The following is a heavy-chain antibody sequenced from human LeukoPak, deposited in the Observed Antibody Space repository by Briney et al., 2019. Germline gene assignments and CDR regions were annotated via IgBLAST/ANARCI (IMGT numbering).Heavy chain of an antibody. D-gene: IGHD4-17*01. J-gene: IGHJ4*02. Sequence: GGSLRLSCTVSGFTLTDHYMSWFRQSPGRGLEWISWITSSGNTRDYADSVKGRFTISRDNTKNSVCLQMTSLRPDDTAVYYCARDPDYGDPYWGQGTLVTVSS. CDR1: GFTLTDHY. CDR3: ARDPDYGDPY. CDR2: ITSSGNTR. V-gene: IGHV3-11*01.